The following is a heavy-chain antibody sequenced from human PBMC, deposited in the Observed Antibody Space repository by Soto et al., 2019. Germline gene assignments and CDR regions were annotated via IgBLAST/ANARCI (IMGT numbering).Heavy chain of an antibody. Sequence: QVQLVESGGGVVQPGRSLRLSCAASGFTFSSYVMHWVRQAPGKGLEWVAAMWHDGSYKFHADSVKGRLTISRDNSKNTLYLQMDSLRADDTAVYYCAREGLLHHNWFDPWGQGTLVTVSS. CDR3: AREGLLHHNWFDP. J-gene: IGHJ5*02. CDR2: MWHDGSYK. D-gene: IGHD3-22*01. CDR1: GFTFSSYV. V-gene: IGHV3-33*01.